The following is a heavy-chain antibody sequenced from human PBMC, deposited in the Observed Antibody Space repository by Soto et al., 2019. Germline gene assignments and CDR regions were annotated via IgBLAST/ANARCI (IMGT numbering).Heavy chain of an antibody. J-gene: IGHJ4*02. CDR1: GLIFSNYG. CDR2: ISYDGSNQ. CDR3: AKDQASGQGSFDS. V-gene: IGHV3-30*18. Sequence: PGGSLRLSCVAPGLIFSNYGMHWVRQAPDKGLEWVALISYDGSNQYYADSVKGRFTISRDNSKNTLFLQMNSLRADDTAVYYCAKDQASGQGSFDSWGQGTLVTVSS.